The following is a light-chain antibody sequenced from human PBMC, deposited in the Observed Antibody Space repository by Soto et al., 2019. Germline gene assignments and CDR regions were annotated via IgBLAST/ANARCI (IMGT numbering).Light chain of an antibody. CDR1: QTISSSY. J-gene: IGKJ1*01. V-gene: IGKV3-20*01. CDR3: QQYGNSPWT. CDR2: GAS. Sequence: EIVLTQSPGTLSLSPGESASLSCRASQTISSSYLAWYQQKPGQAPRLLIYGASSRATGIPDRFSGSGSGTDFTLTISRLEPEDFAVYYCQQYGNSPWTFGQGTKV.